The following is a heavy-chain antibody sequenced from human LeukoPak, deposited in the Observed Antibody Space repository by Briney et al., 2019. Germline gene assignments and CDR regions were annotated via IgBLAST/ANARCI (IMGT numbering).Heavy chain of an antibody. CDR3: AQDSISTVTTFGYY. J-gene: IGHJ4*02. Sequence: PGGSLRLSCAASGFIFSDYYMSWIRQAPGKGLEWVSYISGSGGSTYYADSVKGRFTISRDNSKNTLYLQMTSLRAEDPAVYYCAQDSISTVTTFGYYWGQGTLVTVSS. CDR2: ISGSGGST. CDR1: GFIFSDYY. D-gene: IGHD4-17*01. V-gene: IGHV3-23*01.